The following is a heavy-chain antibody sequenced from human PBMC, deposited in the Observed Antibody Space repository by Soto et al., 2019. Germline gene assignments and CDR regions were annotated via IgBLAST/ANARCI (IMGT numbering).Heavy chain of an antibody. D-gene: IGHD4-17*01. CDR2: IDNSRST. J-gene: IGHJ4*02. CDR1: GGSISTYS. V-gene: IGHV4-59*01. CDR3: ARGYDYGRGYFDY. Sequence: QVQLQESGPRLVKPSEILSLTCTVSGGSISTYSWNWIRQPPGKGLEWIGFIDNSRSTNYNRSLRSRLTMSVETSENQFSLTLSSVTAADTAVYYCARGYDYGRGYFDYWGQGILVTVSS.